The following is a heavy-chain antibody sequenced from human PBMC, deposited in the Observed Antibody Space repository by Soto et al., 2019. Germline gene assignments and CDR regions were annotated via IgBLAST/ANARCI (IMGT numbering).Heavy chain of an antibody. CDR3: ARRAWDSYYAIDV. V-gene: IGHV3-30*09. J-gene: IGHJ6*02. D-gene: IGHD3-22*01. CDR2: ISYDGSDK. CDR1: GFKYTDFA. Sequence: VQLVESGGGEVQPGMSLRLSCAASGFKYTDFALHWVRQAPGKGLEWVAIISYDGSDKYYADSVKGRFVISRDNPKNTQCLEMNSLRPEDTAVYFCARRAWDSYYAIDVWGQGTTVTVFS.